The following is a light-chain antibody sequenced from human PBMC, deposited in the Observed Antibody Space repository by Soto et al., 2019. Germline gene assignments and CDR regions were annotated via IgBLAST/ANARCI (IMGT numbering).Light chain of an antibody. Sequence: AIQLSPSXSSVSASLGAGVSVSGRARQGISSALAVVQQDXGXPPXXXXDEASSLEGVVPSRFSCSGSATDFTPTINSLQPEDFATYYGQQFNSYPVTFGQGTRLEIK. J-gene: IGKJ5*01. CDR1: QGISSA. CDR2: EAS. CDR3: QQFNSYPVT. V-gene: IGKV1-13*02.